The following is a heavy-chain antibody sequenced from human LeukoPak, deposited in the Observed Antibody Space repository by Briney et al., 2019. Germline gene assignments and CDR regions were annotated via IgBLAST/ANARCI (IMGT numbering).Heavy chain of an antibody. J-gene: IGHJ4*02. D-gene: IGHD6-19*01. CDR1: GFTFSSYG. Sequence: GGSLRLSCAASGFTFSSYGMHWVRQAPGKGLEWVAFIRYDGSNKYYADSVKGRFTISRDNSKNTLYLQMNSPRAEDTAVYYCAKDRGSGWYHDYWGQGTLVTVSS. CDR2: IRYDGSNK. CDR3: AKDRGSGWYHDY. V-gene: IGHV3-30*02.